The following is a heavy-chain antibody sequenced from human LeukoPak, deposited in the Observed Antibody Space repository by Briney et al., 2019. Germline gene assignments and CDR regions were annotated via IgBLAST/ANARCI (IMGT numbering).Heavy chain of an antibody. J-gene: IGHJ4*02. V-gene: IGHV3-23*01. CDR3: AKDFEDYYGSGSQGSGFDY. CDR2: ISGSGGST. CDR1: GFTFSSYA. D-gene: IGHD3-10*01. Sequence: GALRLSCAASGFTFSSYAMSWVRQAPGKGLEWVSAISGSGGSTYYADSVKGRFTISRDNSKNTLYLQMNSLRAEDTAVYYCAKDFEDYYGSGSQGSGFDYWGQGTLVTVSS.